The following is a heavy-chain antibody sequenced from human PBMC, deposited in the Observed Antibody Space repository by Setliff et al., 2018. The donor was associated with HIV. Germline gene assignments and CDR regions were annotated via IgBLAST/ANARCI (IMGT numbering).Heavy chain of an antibody. V-gene: IGHV4-39*07. CDR3: ARNRVPSSL. CDR2: IYYTGST. CDR1: GGSISSSSYY. D-gene: IGHD3-10*01. Sequence: PSETMSLTCNVSGGSISSSSYYWGWIRQPPGKGLEWIGSIYYTGSTDYNPSLMSRVTSSLDTPKNQFSLKLNSVIAADTAVYYCARNRVPSSLWGQGTLVTVSS. J-gene: IGHJ4*02.